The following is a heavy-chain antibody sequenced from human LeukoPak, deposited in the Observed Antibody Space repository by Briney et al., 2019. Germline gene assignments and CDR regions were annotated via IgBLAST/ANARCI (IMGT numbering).Heavy chain of an antibody. D-gene: IGHD4/OR15-4a*01. CDR1: GGSITSGAFY. V-gene: IGHV4-39*01. Sequence: KPSETLSLTCNVSGGSITSGAFYWAWIRQSPGKGLEWIGNVYYSGSTQYNPSLRGRVSISMDKTKNQFSLNLNSVSVTDTAIYYCARRDYAAWFDPWGQGTLVTASS. J-gene: IGHJ5*02. CDR2: VYYSGST. CDR3: ARRDYAAWFDP.